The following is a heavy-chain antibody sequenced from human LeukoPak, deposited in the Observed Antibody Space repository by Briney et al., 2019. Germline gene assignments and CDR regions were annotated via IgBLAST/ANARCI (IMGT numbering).Heavy chain of an antibody. CDR3: ASKDDSSGYYYGAFDI. V-gene: IGHV4-30-4*01. CDR2: IYYSGST. J-gene: IGHJ3*02. CDR1: GGSISSGDYY. Sequence: SQTLSLTCTVSGGSISSGDYYWSWIRQPPGKGLEWIGYIYYSGSTYYNPSLKSRVTISVDTSKNQFSLKLSSVTAADTAVYYCASKDDSSGYYYGAFDIWGQGTMVTVSS. D-gene: IGHD3-22*01.